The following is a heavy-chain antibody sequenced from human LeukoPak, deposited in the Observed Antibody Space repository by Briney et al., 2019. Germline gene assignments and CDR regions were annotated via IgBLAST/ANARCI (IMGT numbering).Heavy chain of an antibody. Sequence: GGSLRLSCAASGFTFSSYGMHWVRQAPGKGLEWVAAIWYDGNNKTYADSVKGRFTISRDNSKNTLHLQMNSLRDEDTAVYYCAKDLTGDQNWIDPWGQETLVTVSS. CDR1: GFTFSSYG. CDR3: AKDLTGDQNWIDP. J-gene: IGHJ5*02. D-gene: IGHD7-27*01. V-gene: IGHV3-33*06. CDR2: IWYDGNNK.